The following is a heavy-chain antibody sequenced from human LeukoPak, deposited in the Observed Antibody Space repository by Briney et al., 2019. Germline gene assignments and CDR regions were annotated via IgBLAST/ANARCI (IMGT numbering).Heavy chain of an antibody. CDR1: GYTFTNYG. CDR2: ISAYNGST. V-gene: IGHV1-18*01. CDR3: VRTVGATIRWFDP. D-gene: IGHD1-26*01. Sequence: GASVKVSCKASGYTFTNYGISWVRQAPGQGLEWMGWISAYNGSTNYAQKVQGRVTMTTDTSTSTAYMELRSLRSDDTAVYYCVRTVGATIRWFDPWGQGTLVTVSS. J-gene: IGHJ5*02.